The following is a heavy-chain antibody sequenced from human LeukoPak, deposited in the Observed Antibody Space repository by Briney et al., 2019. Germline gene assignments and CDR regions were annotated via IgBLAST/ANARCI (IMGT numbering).Heavy chain of an antibody. D-gene: IGHD5-12*01. V-gene: IGHV1-69*06. CDR1: GGTFSSYA. Sequence: SVKVSCKASGGTFSSYAISWVRQAPGQGLEWMGGIIPIFGTANYAQKFQGRVTITADKSTSTAYMELSSLRSEDTAVYYCASISDYSGYDLGAFDIWGQGTMVTVSS. CDR2: IIPIFGTA. CDR3: ASISDYSGYDLGAFDI. J-gene: IGHJ3*02.